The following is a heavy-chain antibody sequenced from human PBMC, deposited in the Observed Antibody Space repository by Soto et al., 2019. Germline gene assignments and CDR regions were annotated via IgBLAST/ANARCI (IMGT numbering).Heavy chain of an antibody. CDR3: ARDDYGDLYYYYGMDV. V-gene: IGHV3-48*02. CDR2: ISSSSSTI. D-gene: IGHD4-17*01. CDR1: GFTFSSYS. Sequence: EVQLVESGGGLVQPGGSLRLSCAASGFTFSSYSMNWVRQAPGTGLEWVSYISSSSSTIYYADSVKGRFTISRDNAKNSLYLQMNGLRDEDKAVYYCARDDYGDLYYYYGMDVWGQGTTVTVSS. J-gene: IGHJ6*02.